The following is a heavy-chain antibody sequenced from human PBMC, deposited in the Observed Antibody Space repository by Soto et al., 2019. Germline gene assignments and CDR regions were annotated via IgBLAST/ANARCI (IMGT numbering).Heavy chain of an antibody. V-gene: IGHV1-18*01. D-gene: IGHD1-26*01. Sequence: QVQLVQSGAEMKKPGASVKVSCKASGYTFTSYGISWVRQAPGQGLEWMGWISAYNGNTNYAQKLQGRVTMTTDTXTXRAYMELRSLRSDDTAVYDCARGIRPGATSPYYCDYWGQGTLVTVSS. CDR1: GYTFTSYG. J-gene: IGHJ4*02. CDR2: ISAYNGNT. CDR3: ARGIRPGATSPYYCDY.